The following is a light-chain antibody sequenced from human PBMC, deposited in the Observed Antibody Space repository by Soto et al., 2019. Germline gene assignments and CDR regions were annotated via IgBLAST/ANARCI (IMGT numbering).Light chain of an antibody. CDR3: QQYGSSPPVT. J-gene: IGKJ3*01. CDR2: ETS. Sequence: EIVLTQSPGTLSLSPGERATLSCRASQSVSSGYLAWYQQKPGQPPRVLIYETSSRATGIPDRFSGSGSGTDFTLTINSLEPEDFAVYYCQQYGSSPPVTFGPGTRVDIK. CDR1: QSVSSGY. V-gene: IGKV3-20*01.